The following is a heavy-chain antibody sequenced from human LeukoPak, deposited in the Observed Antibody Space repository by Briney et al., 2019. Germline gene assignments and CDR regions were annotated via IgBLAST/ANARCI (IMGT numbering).Heavy chain of an antibody. D-gene: IGHD2-2*01. J-gene: IGHJ6*02. CDR1: GGTFSSYA. CDR3: ATDPGEIVPAAKGPRGDYCYGMDV. V-gene: IGHV1-69*01. CDR2: IIPIFGTA. Sequence: ASVKVSCKGSGGTFSSYAISWVRQAPGQGLEWMGGIIPIFGTANYAQKFQGRVTITADESTSTAYMELSSLRSEDTAVYYCATDPGEIVPAAKGPRGDYCYGMDVWGQGTTVTVSS.